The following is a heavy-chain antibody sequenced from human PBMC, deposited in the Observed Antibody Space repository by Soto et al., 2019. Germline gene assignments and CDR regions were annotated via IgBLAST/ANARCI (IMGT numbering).Heavy chain of an antibody. CDR2: IIPIFGTA. J-gene: IGHJ6*02. D-gene: IGHD2-2*02. CDR1: GGTFSSYA. V-gene: IGHV1-69*12. Sequence: QVQLVQSGAEVKKPGSSVKVSCKASGGTFSSYAISWVRQAPGQGREWMGGIIPIFGTADYAQKFQGRVTITADESTSTAYMELSSLRSEDTAMYYCATHEIGHCISASCYKGGYYYGMDVWGQGTTVTVSS. CDR3: ATHEIGHCISASCYKGGYYYGMDV.